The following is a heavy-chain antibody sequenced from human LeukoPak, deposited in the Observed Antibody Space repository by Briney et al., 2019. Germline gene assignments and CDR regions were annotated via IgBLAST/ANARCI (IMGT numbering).Heavy chain of an antibody. J-gene: IGHJ4*02. D-gene: IGHD3-22*01. CDR3: ARGRYYYDSSGSLDY. CDR1: GGSISSYY. CDR2: IYYSGST. V-gene: IGHV4-59*01. Sequence: SETLSLTCTVSGGSISSYYWSWIRQPPGKGLEWIGYIYYSGSTNYNPSLKSRVTISVDTSKNQFSLKLSSVTAADTAVYYCARGRYYYDSSGSLDYWGQGTLVTVSS.